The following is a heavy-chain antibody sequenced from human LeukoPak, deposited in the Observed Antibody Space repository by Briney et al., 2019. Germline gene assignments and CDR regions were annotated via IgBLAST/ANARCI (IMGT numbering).Heavy chain of an antibody. CDR1: GGSISSSSYY. J-gene: IGHJ3*02. D-gene: IGHD3-9*01. CDR3: AGRGLRYFDWHGEGNGDAFDI. CDR2: IYYSGST. V-gene: IGHV4-39*01. Sequence: NTSETLSLTCTVSGGSISSSSYYWGWIRQPPGKGLEWIGSIYYSGSTYYNPSLKSRVTISVDTSKNQFSLKLSSVTAADTAVYYCAGRGLRYFDWHGEGNGDAFDIWGQGTMVTVSS.